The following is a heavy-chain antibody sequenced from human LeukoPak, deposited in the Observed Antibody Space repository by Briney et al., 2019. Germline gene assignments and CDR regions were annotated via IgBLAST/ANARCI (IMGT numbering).Heavy chain of an antibody. Sequence: ASETLSLTCAVYGGSFSGYYWSWIRQPPGKGLEWIGEINHSGSTNYNPSLKSRVTISVDTSKNQFSLKLSSVTAADTAVYYCARGRGGYSGYEFDYWGQGTLVTVSS. D-gene: IGHD5-12*01. J-gene: IGHJ4*02. CDR2: INHSGST. CDR1: GGSFSGYY. V-gene: IGHV4-34*01. CDR3: ARGRGGYSGYEFDY.